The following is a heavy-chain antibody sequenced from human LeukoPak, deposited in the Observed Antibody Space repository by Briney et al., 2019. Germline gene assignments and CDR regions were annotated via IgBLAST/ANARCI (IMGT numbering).Heavy chain of an antibody. J-gene: IGHJ4*02. CDR2: ISGSGGST. V-gene: IGHV3-23*01. CDR1: GFTVSSYA. D-gene: IGHD6-19*01. CDR3: ARGKGIAVSSFDY. Sequence: QPAGSLRLSCAASGFTVSSYAMSWVRQVPGKGMEWVSGISGSGGSTYYADSVKGRCTISRDNSKNTLSLQMNSLGAEDTALYYCARGKGIAVSSFDYWGQGTLVTVSS.